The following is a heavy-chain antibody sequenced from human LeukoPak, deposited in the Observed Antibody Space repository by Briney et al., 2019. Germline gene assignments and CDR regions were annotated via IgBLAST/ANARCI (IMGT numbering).Heavy chain of an antibody. CDR2: IYYSGST. Sequence: SETLSLTCTVSGGSISSSSYYWGWIRQPPGKGLEWIGSIYYSGSTHYNPSLKSRVTISVDTSKNQFSLKLSSVTAADTAVYYCARQLLAAAGPYNWFDPWGQGTLVTVSS. CDR1: GGSISSSSYY. J-gene: IGHJ5*02. CDR3: ARQLLAAAGPYNWFDP. V-gene: IGHV4-39*01. D-gene: IGHD6-13*01.